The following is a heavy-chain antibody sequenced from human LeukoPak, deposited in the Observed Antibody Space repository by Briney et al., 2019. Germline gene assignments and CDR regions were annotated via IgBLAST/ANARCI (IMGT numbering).Heavy chain of an antibody. CDR2: IYTSGST. V-gene: IGHV4-61*02. CDR3: ARAQNYGGSYSFDY. J-gene: IGHJ4*02. CDR1: GGSISSGSYY. D-gene: IGHD1-26*01. Sequence: LSETLSLTCTVSGGSISSGSYYWSWIRQPAGKGLEWIWRIYTSGSTNYNPSLKSRVTISVDTSKNQFSLKLSSVTAADTAVYYCARAQNYGGSYSFDYWGQGTLVTVSS.